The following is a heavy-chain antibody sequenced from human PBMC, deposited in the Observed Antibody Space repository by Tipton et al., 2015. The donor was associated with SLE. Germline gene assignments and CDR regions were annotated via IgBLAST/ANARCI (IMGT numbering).Heavy chain of an antibody. V-gene: IGHV1-18*01. Sequence: QSGAEVKKPGASVKVSCKASGYTFSSYGIIWVRQAPGQGLEWMGWISAYNGNTNCAQKLQGRVTMTTDASTSTAYMELRSLRSDDTAVYYCAIAVVGTLLFDYWGQGTLVNVSS. J-gene: IGHJ4*02. CDR2: ISAYNGNT. CDR3: AIAVVGTLLFDY. D-gene: IGHD6-19*01. CDR1: GYTFSSYG.